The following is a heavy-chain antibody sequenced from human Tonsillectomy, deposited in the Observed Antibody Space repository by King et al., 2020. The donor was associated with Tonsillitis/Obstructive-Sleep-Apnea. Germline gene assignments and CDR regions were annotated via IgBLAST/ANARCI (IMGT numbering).Heavy chain of an antibody. V-gene: IGHV3-30-3*01. Sequence: VQLVESGGGVVQPGRSLTLSCAASGFTFSNYAMHWVRQAPGKGLEWVAVISYDGSNKYYADSVKGRFTISRDNSKNTLYLQMNSLSAEDTAVYYCARESGIQLWSTPPDSFDIWGQGTMVTVSS. CDR2: ISYDGSNK. CDR1: GFTFSNYA. D-gene: IGHD5-18*01. J-gene: IGHJ3*02. CDR3: ARESGIQLWSTPPDSFDI.